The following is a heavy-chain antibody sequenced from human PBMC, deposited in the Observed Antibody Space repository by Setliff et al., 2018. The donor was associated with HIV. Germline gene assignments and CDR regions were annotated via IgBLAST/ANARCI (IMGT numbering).Heavy chain of an antibody. J-gene: IGHJ1*01. D-gene: IGHD3-22*01. CDR1: GTSINSHY. CDR3: TTHQTHSSPGEWFQH. V-gene: IGHV4-59*11. Sequence: PSETLSLTCTVSGTSINSHYWSWIRQTPGKGLQWIGLIYYTGIPTYNPSLEGRITMSVDRSKNQFSLRLTSVTAADTAVYYCTTHQTHSSPGEWFQHWGQGTLVTVSS. CDR2: IYYTGIP.